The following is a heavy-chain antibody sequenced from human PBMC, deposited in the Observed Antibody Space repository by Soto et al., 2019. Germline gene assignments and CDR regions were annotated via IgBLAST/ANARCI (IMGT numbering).Heavy chain of an antibody. CDR1: GSSISRSGYS. V-gene: IGHV4-39*01. Sequence: PSETLSLTCSVSGSSISRSGYSWGWVRQPPGEGLQWIGSISYSGGTYYNPSLDSRVTMSVDTPNNQFSLRLSSVTSADTAVYYCAISFSWKRQMTKVFPYRGQGTLVTVSS. CDR3: AISFSWKRQMTKVFPY. CDR2: ISYSGGT. J-gene: IGHJ4*02. D-gene: IGHD4-17*01.